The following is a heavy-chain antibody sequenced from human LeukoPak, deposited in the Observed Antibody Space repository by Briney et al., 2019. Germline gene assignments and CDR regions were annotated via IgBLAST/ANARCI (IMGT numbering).Heavy chain of an antibody. CDR1: GFTFSSYW. J-gene: IGHJ4*02. CDR2: IYPGDSDT. Sequence: GGSLRLSCAASGFTFSSYWIGWVRQMPGKGLEWMGIIYPGDSDTRYSPSFQGQVTISADKSISTAYLQWSSLKASDTAMYYCRTYYYDSSGYSPFDYWGQGTLVTVSS. D-gene: IGHD3-22*01. V-gene: IGHV5-51*01. CDR3: RTYYYDSSGYSPFDY.